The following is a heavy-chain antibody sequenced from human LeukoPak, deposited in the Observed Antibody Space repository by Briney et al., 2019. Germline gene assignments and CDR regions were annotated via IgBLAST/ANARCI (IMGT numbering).Heavy chain of an antibody. V-gene: IGHV3-48*01. J-gene: IGHJ4*02. Sequence: GGSLRLSCAASGFTFSSYSMNWVRQAPGKGLEWVSYISSSSSTIYYADSVKGRFTISRDNAKNSLYLQMNSLRAEDTAIYYCAKDGHCPGALCPTQIAVAGYNDNWGQGTLVTVSS. D-gene: IGHD6-19*01. CDR2: ISSSSSTI. CDR3: AKDGHCPGALCPTQIAVAGYNDN. CDR1: GFTFSSYS.